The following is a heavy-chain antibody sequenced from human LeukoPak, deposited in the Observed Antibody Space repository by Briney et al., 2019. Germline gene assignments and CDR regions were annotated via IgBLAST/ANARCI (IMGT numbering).Heavy chain of an antibody. V-gene: IGHV3-23*01. CDR2: ISGSGGST. Sequence: GGSLRLSCAASGFTFSSYAMSWVRQAPGKGLEWVSAISGSGGSTCYADSVKGRFTISRDNSKNTLYLQMNSLRAEDTAVYYCARSGRITMIVVVRLIDYWGQGTLVTVSS. CDR3: ARSGRITMIVVVRLIDY. J-gene: IGHJ4*02. D-gene: IGHD3-22*01. CDR1: GFTFSSYA.